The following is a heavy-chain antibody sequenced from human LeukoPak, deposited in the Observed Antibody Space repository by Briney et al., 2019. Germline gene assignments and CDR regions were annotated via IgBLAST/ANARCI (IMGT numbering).Heavy chain of an antibody. J-gene: IGHJ4*02. Sequence: GSLRLSCAASGFTFSSHWMSWVRQAPGKGLEWVANIKKDGSERYYVDSVKGRFTISRDNAKTSLYLQMNSLRAEDTAVYYCARDREFDYWGQGTLVTVSS. CDR3: ARDREFDY. CDR2: IKKDGSER. CDR1: GFTFSSHW. D-gene: IGHD1-26*01. V-gene: IGHV3-7*03.